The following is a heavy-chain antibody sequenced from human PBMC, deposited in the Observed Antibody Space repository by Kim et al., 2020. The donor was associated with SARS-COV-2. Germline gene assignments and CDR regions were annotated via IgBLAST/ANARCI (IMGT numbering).Heavy chain of an antibody. V-gene: IGHV3-7*01. CDR3: GISGI. CDR1: GITSSSYW. CDR2: IKRDGSER. J-gene: IGHJ4*02. Sequence: GGSLRLSCVESGITSSSYWLTWVRQAPGKGLEWVANIKRDGSERYYGDSVKGRFPISRDNAKSSVFLQMNSLRSEDTAVYYCGISGIWGQGTLVTVSS.